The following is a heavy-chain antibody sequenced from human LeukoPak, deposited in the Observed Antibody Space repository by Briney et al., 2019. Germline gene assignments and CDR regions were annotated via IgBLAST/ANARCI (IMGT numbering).Heavy chain of an antibody. Sequence: GGSLRLSCAASGFTFDDYGMSWVRQAPGKGLEWVSGINWNGGSTGYADSVKGRFTISRDNSKNTLYLQMNSLRAEDTAVYYCATPPPTKNWNPWDYWGQGTLVTVSS. CDR3: ATPPPTKNWNPWDY. J-gene: IGHJ4*02. V-gene: IGHV3-20*04. CDR1: GFTFDDYG. CDR2: INWNGGST. D-gene: IGHD1-1*01.